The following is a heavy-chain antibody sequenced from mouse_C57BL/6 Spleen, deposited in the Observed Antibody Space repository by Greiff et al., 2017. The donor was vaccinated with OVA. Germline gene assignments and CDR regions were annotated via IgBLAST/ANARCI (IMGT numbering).Heavy chain of an antibody. V-gene: IGHV1-64*01. J-gene: IGHJ3*01. CDR3: HYYGSSYRFAY. CDR1: GYTFTSYW. CDR2: IHPNSGST. Sequence: QVQLKQPGAELVKPGASVKLSCKASGYTFTSYWMHWVKQRPGQGLEWIGMIHPNSGSTNYNEKFKSKATLTVDKSSSTAYMQLSSLTSEDAAVYYCHYYGSSYRFAYWGQGTLVTVSA. D-gene: IGHD1-1*01.